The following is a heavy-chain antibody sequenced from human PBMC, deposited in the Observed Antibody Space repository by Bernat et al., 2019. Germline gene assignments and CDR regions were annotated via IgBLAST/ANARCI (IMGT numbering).Heavy chain of an antibody. Sequence: QVQPVESGGGVVQPGRSLRLSCAASGFTFSSYGMHWVRQAPGKGLEWVAVISYDGSNKYYADSVKGRFTISRDNSKNTLYLQMNSLRAEDTAVYYCAKDPGYSGYDWSDYWGQGTLVTVSS. CDR1: GFTFSSYG. CDR2: ISYDGSNK. V-gene: IGHV3-30*18. J-gene: IGHJ4*02. D-gene: IGHD5-12*01. CDR3: AKDPGYSGYDWSDY.